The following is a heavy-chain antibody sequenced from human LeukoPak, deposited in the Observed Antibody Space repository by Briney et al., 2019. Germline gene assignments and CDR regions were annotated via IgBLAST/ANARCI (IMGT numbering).Heavy chain of an antibody. CDR2: IYNDGSA. J-gene: IGHJ4*02. CDR1: GLIVSSHY. D-gene: IGHD1-1*01. Sequence: GGSLRLSCAASGLIVSSHYMSWVRQAPGKGLDWVSVIYNDGSAYYADSVKGRFTISRDNSKNTLYLQMNSLRAEDTAVYYCARDSDWNDVGYFDYWGQGTLVTVSS. CDR3: ARDSDWNDVGYFDY. V-gene: IGHV3-53*01.